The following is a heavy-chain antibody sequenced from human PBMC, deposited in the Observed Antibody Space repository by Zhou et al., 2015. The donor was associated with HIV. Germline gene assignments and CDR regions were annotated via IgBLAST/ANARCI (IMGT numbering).Heavy chain of an antibody. D-gene: IGHD3-3*01. CDR1: GGTFSSYT. Sequence: QVQLVQSGAEVKKPGSSVKVSCKASGGTFSSYTISWVRQAPGQGLEWMGRIIPILGIANYAQKFQGRVTITADKSTSTAYMELSSLRSEDTAVYYCARGQFELRFLEWLSKNNWFDPWGQGTLVTVSS. CDR2: IIPILGIA. J-gene: IGHJ5*02. V-gene: IGHV1-69*02. CDR3: ARGQFELRFLEWLSKNNWFDP.